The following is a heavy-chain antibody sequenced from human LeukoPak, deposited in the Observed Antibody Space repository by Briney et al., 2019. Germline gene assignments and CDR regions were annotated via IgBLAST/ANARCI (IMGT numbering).Heavy chain of an antibody. J-gene: IGHJ3*02. CDR1: GFTFSGSA. CDR2: IRSKANSYAT. Sequence: PGGSLRLSCAASGFTFSGSAMHWVRQASGKGLEWVGRIRSKANSYATAYAASVKGRFTISRDDSKNTAYLQMNSLKTEDTAVYYCTRHRPYSGGAFDIWGQGTMVTVSS. V-gene: IGHV3-73*01. D-gene: IGHD4-11*01. CDR3: TRHRPYSGGAFDI.